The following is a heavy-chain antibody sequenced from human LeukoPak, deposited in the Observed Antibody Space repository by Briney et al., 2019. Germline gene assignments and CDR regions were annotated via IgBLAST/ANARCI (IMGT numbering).Heavy chain of an antibody. Sequence: SETLSLTCAVYGGSFSGYYWSWIRQPPGKGLEWIGEINHSGSTNYNPSLKSRVTISVDTSKNQVSLKLSSVTAAGTAVYYCASLRVVPAAMGTFDYWGQGTLVTVSS. CDR2: INHSGST. D-gene: IGHD2-2*01. J-gene: IGHJ4*02. V-gene: IGHV4-34*01. CDR3: ASLRVVPAAMGTFDY. CDR1: GGSFSGYY.